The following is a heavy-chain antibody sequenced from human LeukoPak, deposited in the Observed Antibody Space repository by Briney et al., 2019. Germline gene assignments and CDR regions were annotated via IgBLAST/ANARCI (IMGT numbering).Heavy chain of an antibody. J-gene: IGHJ6*03. CDR2: IYYSGST. D-gene: IGHD5-12*01. CDR3: ARATGSGYDSPAYYYYMDV. V-gene: IGHV4-30-4*01. CDR1: GGSISSGDYY. Sequence: SQTLSLTCTVSGGSISSGDYYWSWIRQPLGKGLEWIGYIYYSGSTYYNPSLKSRVTISVDTSKNQFSLKLSSVTAADTAVYYCARATGSGYDSPAYYYYMDVWGKGTTVTVSS.